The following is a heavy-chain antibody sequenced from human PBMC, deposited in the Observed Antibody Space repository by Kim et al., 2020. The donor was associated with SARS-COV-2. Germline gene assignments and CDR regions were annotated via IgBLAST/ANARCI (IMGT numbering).Heavy chain of an antibody. CDR1: GYTFAKYW. Sequence: GESPKISCEGSGYTFAKYWVAWVRQMPGKGLEWMGIIYPGDSDTRYSPSFQGQVTMSVDKSLNTAYLQWNSLKTSDTGMYFCASAVVGTFYYGMDVWGQGTTVIVTS. CDR2: IYPGDSDT. CDR3: ASAVVGTFYYGMDV. V-gene: IGHV5-51*01. D-gene: IGHD6-19*01. J-gene: IGHJ6*02.